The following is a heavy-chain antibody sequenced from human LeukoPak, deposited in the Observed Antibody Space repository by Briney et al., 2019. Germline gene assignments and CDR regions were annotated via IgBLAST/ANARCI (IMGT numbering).Heavy chain of an antibody. CDR2: TYPGDSNS. Sequence: GESLKISCKGSGYIFTNYWIGWVRQMPGRGLEWMGITYPGDSNSRYSPSFQGQVTISADKSISTAYLQWSSLKASDTAMYYCARSIYGSGSFGGFDYWGQGALVADSS. CDR3: ARSIYGSGSFGGFDY. CDR1: GYIFTNYW. J-gene: IGHJ4*02. V-gene: IGHV5-51*01. D-gene: IGHD3-10*01.